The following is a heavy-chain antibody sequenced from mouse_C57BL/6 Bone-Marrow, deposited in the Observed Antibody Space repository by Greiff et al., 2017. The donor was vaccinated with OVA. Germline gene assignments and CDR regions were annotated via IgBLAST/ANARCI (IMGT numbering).Heavy chain of an antibody. J-gene: IGHJ4*01. Sequence: EVQLQESGPGLVKPSQSLSLTCSVTGYSITSGYYWNWIRQFPGNILEWMGYISYDGSNNYNPSFKNRISITHDTSKNQLFLKLNSVTTEDTATCYCAAYYGSSYGYAMDYWGQGTSVTVSS. V-gene: IGHV3-6*01. CDR3: AAYYGSSYGYAMDY. D-gene: IGHD1-1*01. CDR2: ISYDGSN. CDR1: GYSITSGYY.